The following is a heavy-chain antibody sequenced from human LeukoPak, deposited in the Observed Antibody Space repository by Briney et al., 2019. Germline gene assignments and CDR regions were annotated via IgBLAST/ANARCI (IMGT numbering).Heavy chain of an antibody. CDR2: ISPSGSTK. J-gene: IGHJ4*02. V-gene: IGHV3-48*03. Sequence: GGSLRLSCAASGFSFSSYEMNWVRQAPGEGLEWVSNISPSGSTKYYADSVKGRFTISRDNAKNSLYLQMNSLRAEDTGVYYCAKLAVASADSWGQGTLVTVSS. D-gene: IGHD6-19*01. CDR1: GFSFSSYE. CDR3: AKLAVASADS.